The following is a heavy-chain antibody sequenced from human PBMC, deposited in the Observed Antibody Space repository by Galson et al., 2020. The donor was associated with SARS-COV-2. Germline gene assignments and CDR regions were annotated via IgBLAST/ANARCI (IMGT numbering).Heavy chain of an antibody. J-gene: IGHJ6*03. Sequence: SETLSLTCTVSGGSISSGGYYWSWIRQHPGKGLEWIGYIYYSGSTYYNPSLKSRVTISVDTSKNQFSLKLSSVTAADTAVYYCARDCCSSTSCYGWYYMDVWGKGTTVTVSS. CDR3: ARDCCSSTSCYGWYYMDV. D-gene: IGHD2-2*01. V-gene: IGHV4-31*03. CDR2: IYYSGST. CDR1: GGSISSGGYY.